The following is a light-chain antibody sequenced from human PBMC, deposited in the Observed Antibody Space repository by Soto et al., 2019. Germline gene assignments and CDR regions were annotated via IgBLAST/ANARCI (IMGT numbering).Light chain of an antibody. Sequence: QSALTQPASVSGSPGQSITISCTGTSSDVGSYNLVSWYQQHPGKAPKLMIYEVSKRPSGVSNRFSGSKSGNTASLTISGLQAEDEADYYCCSHAGSYTYVFGTGTKLTVL. CDR3: CSHAGSYTYV. CDR1: SSDVGSYNL. CDR2: EVS. V-gene: IGLV2-23*02. J-gene: IGLJ1*01.